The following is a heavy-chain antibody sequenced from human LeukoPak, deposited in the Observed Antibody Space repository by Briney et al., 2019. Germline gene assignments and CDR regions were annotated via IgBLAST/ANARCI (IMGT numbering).Heavy chain of an antibody. V-gene: IGHV4-39*01. J-gene: IGHJ4*02. CDR2: IYYSGST. D-gene: IGHD2-2*01. Sequence: SETLSLTCTVSGGSISSSSYYWGWIRQPPGNGLEWIGSIYYSGSTYYNPSLKSRVTISVDTSKNQFSLKLSSVTAADTAVYYCARRIVVVPPDLMHYFDYWGQGTLVTVSS. CDR1: GGSISSSSYY. CDR3: ARRIVVVPPDLMHYFDY.